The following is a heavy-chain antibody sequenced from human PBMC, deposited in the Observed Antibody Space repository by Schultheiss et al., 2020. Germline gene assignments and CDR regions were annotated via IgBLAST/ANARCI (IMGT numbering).Heavy chain of an antibody. J-gene: IGHJ6*04. V-gene: IGHV4-31*03. CDR1: GGSISSGGIY. D-gene: IGHD1-14*01. CDR3: AISRGTTGQMDV. Sequence: SETLSLTCTVSGGSISSGGIYWTWIRLHPGKGLEWLGYMYHTGTTYYNPSLMSRLTMSLDTSKNQFSLELTSVTAADTAIYYCAISRGTTGQMDVWGKGTSVTVSS. CDR2: MYHTGTT.